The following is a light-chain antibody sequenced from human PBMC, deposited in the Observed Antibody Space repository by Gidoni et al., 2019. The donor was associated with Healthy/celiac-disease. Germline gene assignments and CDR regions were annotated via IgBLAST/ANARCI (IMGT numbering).Light chain of an antibody. CDR1: QDISNY. Sequence: DIQLTQSPSSLSASVGDRVTITCQASQDISNYLNWYQQKPGKAPKLLIYDASNLETGVPSRFSGSGSGTDFTFTISILQPEDIATSYCQQYDNLPLTFGGXTKVEI. CDR2: DAS. V-gene: IGKV1-33*01. CDR3: QQYDNLPLT. J-gene: IGKJ4*01.